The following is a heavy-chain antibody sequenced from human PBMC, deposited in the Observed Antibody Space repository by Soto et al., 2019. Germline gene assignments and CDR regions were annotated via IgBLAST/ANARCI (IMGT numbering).Heavy chain of an antibody. J-gene: IGHJ4*02. V-gene: IGHV3-48*03. D-gene: IGHD2-2*01. Sequence: EVQLVESGGGLVQPGGSLRLSCAASGFTFSSYEMNWVRQAPGKGLEWVSYISSSGSTIYYADSVKGRFTISRDNAKNSLYLQMNSLRAEDTAVYYCASRDPAAIRDLGYWGQGTLVTVSS. CDR2: ISSSGSTI. CDR3: ASRDPAAIRDLGY. CDR1: GFTFSSYE.